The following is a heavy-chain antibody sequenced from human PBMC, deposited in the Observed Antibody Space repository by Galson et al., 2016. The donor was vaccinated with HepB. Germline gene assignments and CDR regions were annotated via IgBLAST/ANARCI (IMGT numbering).Heavy chain of an antibody. J-gene: IGHJ3*01. D-gene: IGHD1-26*01. CDR2: MHSSGGS. Sequence: SETLSLTCTVSGDSISSHYWGWIRQPPGKGLEWIGYMHSSGGSNYNPSLNSRLTISLDTSKNQFSLKLTSVIAADTAVYYCARVPVTGTYYTAAFDVWGLGTVVTVSS. CDR1: GDSISSHY. V-gene: IGHV4-59*11. CDR3: ARVPVTGTYYTAAFDV.